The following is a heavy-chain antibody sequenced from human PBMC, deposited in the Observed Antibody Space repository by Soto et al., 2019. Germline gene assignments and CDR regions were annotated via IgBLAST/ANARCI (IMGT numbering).Heavy chain of an antibody. Sequence: QVQLQESGPGLVKPSQTLSLTCTVSGGSISSGGYYWSWIRQHPGKGLEWIGYIYYSGSTYYNPSLKSRVTISVDTSKNQFSLKLSSVTAADTAVYYCARGPEYYYDSSGYFGFDYWGQGTLVTVSS. CDR2: IYYSGST. D-gene: IGHD3-22*01. V-gene: IGHV4-31*03. CDR3: ARGPEYYYDSSGYFGFDY. CDR1: GGSISSGGYY. J-gene: IGHJ4*02.